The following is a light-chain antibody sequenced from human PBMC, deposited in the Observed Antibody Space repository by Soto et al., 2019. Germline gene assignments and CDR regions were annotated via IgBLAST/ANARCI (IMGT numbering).Light chain of an antibody. CDR2: DVS. CDR3: CSYAGSYTFGYV. V-gene: IGLV2-11*01. J-gene: IGLJ1*01. Sequence: QSALTQPRSASGSPGQSVTISCTGTSSDVGGYNYVSWYQQHPGKAPKLMIYDVSKRPSGVPDRFSGSKSGNTASLTISGLQAEDEADYYCCSYAGSYTFGYVFGTGTKLTVL. CDR1: SSDVGGYNY.